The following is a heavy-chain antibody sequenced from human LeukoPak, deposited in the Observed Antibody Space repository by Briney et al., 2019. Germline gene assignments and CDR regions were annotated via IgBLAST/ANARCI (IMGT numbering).Heavy chain of an antibody. CDR3: ARHTLVTSISTYNWFDP. J-gene: IGHJ5*02. D-gene: IGHD2-21*02. Sequence: SETLSLTCSVSGASISSSYNYWGWIRQPPGKGLEWIGSIFYDGYTFYSPSLRSRVTISVDTSKNHCSLKLNSVTAADTAVYYCARHTLVTSISTYNWFDPWGQGTLVTVSS. V-gene: IGHV4-39*01. CDR1: GASISSSYNY. CDR2: IFYDGYT.